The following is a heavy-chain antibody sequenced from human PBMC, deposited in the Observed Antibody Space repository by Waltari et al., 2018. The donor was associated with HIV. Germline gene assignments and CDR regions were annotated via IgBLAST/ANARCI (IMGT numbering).Heavy chain of an antibody. CDR3: ARVDRQKMVRGVITWWFDP. CDR2: IYTSGST. D-gene: IGHD3-10*01. Sequence: QVQLQESGPGLVKPSQTLSLTCTVSGGSISSGSYYWSWIRQPAGKGLEWIGRIYTSGSTNYNPSLKSRVTISVDTSKNQFSLKLSSVTAADTAVYYCARVDRQKMVRGVITWWFDPWGQGTLVTVSS. CDR1: GGSISSGSYY. V-gene: IGHV4-61*02. J-gene: IGHJ5*02.